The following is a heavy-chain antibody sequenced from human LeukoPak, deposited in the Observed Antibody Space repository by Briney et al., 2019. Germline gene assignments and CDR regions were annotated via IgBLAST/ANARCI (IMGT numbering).Heavy chain of an antibody. CDR1: GGSISSYY. CDR2: IYYSGST. D-gene: IGHD6-19*01. V-gene: IGHV4-59*08. Sequence: PSETLSLTCPVSGGSISSYYWSWIRQPPGKGLELIGFIYYSGSTSYNPSLKSRVTISVDTSKSQFSLKLSSVIAADTAVYYCARQSYSSGFDYIDYWGQGTLVTVSS. J-gene: IGHJ4*02. CDR3: ARQSYSSGFDYIDY.